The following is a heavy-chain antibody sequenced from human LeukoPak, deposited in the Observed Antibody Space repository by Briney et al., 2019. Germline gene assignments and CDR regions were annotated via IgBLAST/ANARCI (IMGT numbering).Heavy chain of an antibody. J-gene: IGHJ4*02. Sequence: ASVKVSCKASGYTFTSYGISWVRQAPGQGIEWMGWISAYNGNTNYAQKLQGRVTMTTDTPTSTAYMELRSLRSDDAAVYYCARDLNSIAARPGAYWGQGTLVTVSS. CDR1: GYTFTSYG. V-gene: IGHV1-18*01. CDR2: ISAYNGNT. CDR3: ARDLNSIAARPGAY. D-gene: IGHD6-6*01.